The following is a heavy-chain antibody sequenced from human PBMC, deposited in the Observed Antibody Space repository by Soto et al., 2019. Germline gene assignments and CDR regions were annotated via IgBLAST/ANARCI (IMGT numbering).Heavy chain of an antibody. CDR1: GYTFTGYY. V-gene: IGHV1-2*02. CDR3: ARVALLYRKQAHDAFDI. Sequence: ASVKVSCKASGYTFTGYYMHWVRQAPGQGLEWMGWLNPNSGGTNYAQKFQGRVTMTRDTSISTAYMELSRLRSDDTAVYYCARVALLYRKQAHDAFDIWGQGTMVTVSS. CDR2: LNPNSGGT. D-gene: IGHD5-12*01. J-gene: IGHJ3*02.